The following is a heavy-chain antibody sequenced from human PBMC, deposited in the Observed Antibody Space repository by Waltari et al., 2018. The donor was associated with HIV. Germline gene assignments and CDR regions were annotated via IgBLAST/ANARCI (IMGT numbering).Heavy chain of an antibody. CDR2: VSGSGGTT. Sequence: EVHLLESGGGLVQPGGSLRLSCAASEFTFRISAMRWGRQTPGKGLEWVSGVSGSGGTTYYAGSVKGRFTISRDNSKNTLYLQMSSLRAEDTAVYFCVKVGYDLVSKKRYYFDYWGQGTLVTVSS. V-gene: IGHV3-23*01. J-gene: IGHJ4*02. CDR1: EFTFRISA. CDR3: VKVGYDLVSKKRYYFDY. D-gene: IGHD3-3*01.